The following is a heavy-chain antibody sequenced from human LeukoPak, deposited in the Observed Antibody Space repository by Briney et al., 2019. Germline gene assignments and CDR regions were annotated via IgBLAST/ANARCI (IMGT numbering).Heavy chain of an antibody. Sequence: GESLMISCKVSGYSFNTYWIAWVRQLPGKGLEWMGMIFPGESNIRYSPSLQGQVTISADKSTGTAYLQWTSLKASDSAMYYCARQGTAPFDYWGQGTLVTVSS. CDR2: IFPGESNI. CDR1: GYSFNTYW. CDR3: ARQGTAPFDY. V-gene: IGHV5-51*01. J-gene: IGHJ4*02. D-gene: IGHD2-21*02.